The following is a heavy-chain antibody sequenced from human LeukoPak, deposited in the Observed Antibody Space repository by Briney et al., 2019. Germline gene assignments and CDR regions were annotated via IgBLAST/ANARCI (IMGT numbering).Heavy chain of an antibody. CDR3: AKGYSSGWYYYYMDV. Sequence: GGSLRLSCAASGFTFSSYEMNWVRQAPGKGLEWVSGITGSGGNRYYADSVKGRFTISRDNSKNTLYLQMNSLRAEDTAVYYCAKGYSSGWYYYYMDVWGKGTTVTVSS. V-gene: IGHV3-23*01. CDR1: GFTFSSYE. J-gene: IGHJ6*03. D-gene: IGHD6-19*01. CDR2: ITGSGGNR.